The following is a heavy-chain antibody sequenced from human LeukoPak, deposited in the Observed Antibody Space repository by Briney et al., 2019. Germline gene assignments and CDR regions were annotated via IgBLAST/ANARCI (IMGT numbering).Heavy chain of an antibody. CDR3: ASHARVSGRFIGIDP. D-gene: IGHD5/OR15-5a*01. V-gene: IGHV4-39*01. Sequence: SETLSLTCTVSGRSISSRSYYWGWIRQPPGKGLEWIGTISYSGSTYYNPSLKSRVIISVDTSKNQFSPKVSSVTTADTAVDYCASHARVSGRFIGIDPWGQGILVTVSS. CDR1: GRSISSRSYY. J-gene: IGHJ5*02. CDR2: ISYSGST.